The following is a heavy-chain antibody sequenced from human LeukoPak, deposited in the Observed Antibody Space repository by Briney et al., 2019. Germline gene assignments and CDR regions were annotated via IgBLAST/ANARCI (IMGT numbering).Heavy chain of an antibody. CDR3: ARAGDKYYDFWSGYYGANNNWFDP. CDR2: ISAYNGNT. D-gene: IGHD3-3*01. V-gene: IGHV1-18*01. CDR1: GYTFTSYG. Sequence: GASVKVSCKASGYTFTSYGISWVRQAPGQGLEWVGWISAYNGNTNYAQKLQGRVTMTTDTSTSTAYMELRSLRSDDTAVYYCARAGDKYYDFWSGYYGANNNWFDPWGQGTLVTVSS. J-gene: IGHJ5*02.